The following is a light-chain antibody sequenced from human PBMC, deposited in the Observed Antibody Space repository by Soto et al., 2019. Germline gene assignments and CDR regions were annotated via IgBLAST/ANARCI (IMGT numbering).Light chain of an antibody. CDR3: QQYDSYAWT. Sequence: DIHVTQSPSTLSAPVGDRVIITCRATQSISSWLAWYQQKPGKAPKLLIYKASSLESGVPSRFSGIGSGTEFTLTITSLQPDDFATYYCQQYDSYAWTFGKGTKVDIK. V-gene: IGKV1-5*03. CDR2: KAS. CDR1: QSISSW. J-gene: IGKJ1*01.